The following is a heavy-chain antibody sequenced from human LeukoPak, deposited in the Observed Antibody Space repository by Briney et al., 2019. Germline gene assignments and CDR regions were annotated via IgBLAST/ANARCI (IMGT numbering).Heavy chain of an antibody. J-gene: IGHJ4*02. CDR3: AKRDSSGYYYFDY. D-gene: IGHD3-22*01. CDR2: IIGSGVST. Sequence: GGSLRLSCAASGFTFSSYAMSWVRQAPGKGLEGVSAIIGSGVSTFYADSVKGRFTISRDNSKNTLYLQMNSLRVEDTAIYYCAKRDSSGYYYFDYWGQGTLVTVSS. CDR1: GFTFSSYA. V-gene: IGHV3-23*01.